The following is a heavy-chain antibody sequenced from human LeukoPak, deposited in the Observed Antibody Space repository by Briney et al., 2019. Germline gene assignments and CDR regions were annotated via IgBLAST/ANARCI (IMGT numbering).Heavy chain of an antibody. J-gene: IGHJ4*02. V-gene: IGHV3-7*01. CDR3: ARDLIGASHS. Sequence: GGSLRLSCAASGFTFSSYWMSWVRKAPGKGLEWVANIKQDGSEKYYMDSVKGRFTISRDNAKNSLYLQMNSLRAEDTAIYYCARDLIGASHSWGQGTLVIVSS. D-gene: IGHD1-26*01. CDR1: GFTFSSYW. CDR2: IKQDGSEK.